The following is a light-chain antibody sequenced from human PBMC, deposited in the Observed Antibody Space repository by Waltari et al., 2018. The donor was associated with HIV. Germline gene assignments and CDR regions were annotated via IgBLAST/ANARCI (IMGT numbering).Light chain of an antibody. Sequence: DIVLTQSPVSLPVTPGEAASISCGSSQSLLHGNGTKYLDWYLQRPGQPPQRLIYLGSNRASGVPDKFSGSGSGTNFTLKISKVEADDVGIYYCMQALQTPRTFGGGTKVEIK. CDR2: LGS. CDR3: MQALQTPRT. J-gene: IGKJ4*01. V-gene: IGKV2-28*01. CDR1: QSLLHGNGTKY.